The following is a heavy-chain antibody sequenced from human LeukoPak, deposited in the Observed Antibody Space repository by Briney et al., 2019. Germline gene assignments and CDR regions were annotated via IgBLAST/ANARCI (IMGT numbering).Heavy chain of an antibody. J-gene: IGHJ2*01. CDR2: IYPSDSES. CDR1: RHNFMNYW. CDR3: ARQVYGGRAHYWYYDR. Sequence: GESRKISCKGPRHNFMNYWIAWVRQAPGKGLEWMGIIYPSDSESRYSPSFQGQVTFTADTSTETAYLQWSSLKASDTGTYFCARQVYGGRAHYWYYDRWGRRILVTVSS. V-gene: IGHV5-51*01. D-gene: IGHD4-23*01.